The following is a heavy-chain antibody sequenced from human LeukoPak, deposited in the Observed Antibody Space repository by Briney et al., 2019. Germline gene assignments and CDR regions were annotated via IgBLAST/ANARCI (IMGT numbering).Heavy chain of an antibody. Sequence: TGGSLRLSCAASGFTFSSYSMNWVRQAPGKGLEWVSSISSSSSYIYYADSVKGRFTISRDNAKNSLYLQMNSLRAEDTAVYYCARWGITMVRGALDVWGQGTTVTVSS. CDR2: ISSSSSYI. D-gene: IGHD3-10*01. CDR3: ARWGITMVRGALDV. CDR1: GFTFSSYS. J-gene: IGHJ6*02. V-gene: IGHV3-21*01.